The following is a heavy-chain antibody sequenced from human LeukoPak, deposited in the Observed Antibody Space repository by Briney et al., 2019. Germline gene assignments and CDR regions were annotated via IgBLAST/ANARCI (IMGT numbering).Heavy chain of an antibody. CDR2: IYYSGST. D-gene: IGHD3-22*01. J-gene: IGHJ4*02. CDR1: GYSISSGYY. Sequence: PSETLSLTCTVSGYSISSGYYWGWIRQPPGKGLEWIGSIYYSGSTYYNPSLKSRVTISVDTSKNQFSLKLSSVTAADTAVYYCARDRRWLLPYYFDYWGQGTLVTVSS. CDR3: ARDRRWLLPYYFDY. V-gene: IGHV4-38-2*02.